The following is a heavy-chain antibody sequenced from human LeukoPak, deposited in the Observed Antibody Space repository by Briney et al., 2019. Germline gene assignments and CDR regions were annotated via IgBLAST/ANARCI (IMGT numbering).Heavy chain of an antibody. Sequence: ASVKVSCKASGYTFTGYYMHWVRQAPGQGLEWMGWINPNSGGTNYAQKLQGRVTMTRDTSISTAYMELGRLRSDDTAVYYCARDPYCNSTSCYLDYWGQGTLVTVSS. CDR3: ARDPYCNSTSCYLDY. CDR1: GYTFTGYY. D-gene: IGHD2-2*01. J-gene: IGHJ4*02. V-gene: IGHV1-2*02. CDR2: INPNSGGT.